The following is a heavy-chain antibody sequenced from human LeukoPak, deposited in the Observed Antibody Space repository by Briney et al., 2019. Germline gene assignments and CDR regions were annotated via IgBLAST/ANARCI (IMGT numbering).Heavy chain of an antibody. CDR2: ISTSSGTR. D-gene: IGHD2-15*01. V-gene: IGHV3-11*01. CDR1: GFTFSDYY. Sequence: GGSLRLSCAASGFTFSDYYMNWIRQAPGKGLEWLSYISTSSGTRYYADSVKGRFTISRDNAKNSLYLQMNSLRAEDTAVYYCARGLAANDWFDPWGQGTLVTVSS. J-gene: IGHJ5*02. CDR3: ARGLAANDWFDP.